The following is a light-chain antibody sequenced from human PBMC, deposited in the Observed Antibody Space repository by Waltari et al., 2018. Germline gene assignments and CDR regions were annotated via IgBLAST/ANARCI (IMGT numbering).Light chain of an antibody. CDR2: QDN. V-gene: IGLV3-1*01. CDR1: KLGDKF. CDR3: QAWDSSTAWKV. J-gene: IGLJ1*01. Sequence: SYDLTQPPSVSVSPGQTARITCSGDKLGDKFVSWYQQKPGQSPVLVIYQDNKRPSGIPERFSGSNSGNTATLTISGTQAMDEADYYCQAWDSSTAWKVFGTGTKVTVL.